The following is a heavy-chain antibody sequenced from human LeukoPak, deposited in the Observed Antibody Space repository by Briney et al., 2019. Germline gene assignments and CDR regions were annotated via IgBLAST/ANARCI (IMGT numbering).Heavy chain of an antibody. CDR1: GFTFSNYA. Sequence: PGGSLRLSCAASGFTFSNYAMSWVRQAPGKGLEWVSVISGSGTIYYADSVKGRFTISRDNSKNTLYLQMSSLSAEETALYYCAKDVRRFDYWGQGTLVTVSS. J-gene: IGHJ4*02. V-gene: IGHV3-23*01. CDR2: ISGSGTI. CDR3: AKDVRRFDY.